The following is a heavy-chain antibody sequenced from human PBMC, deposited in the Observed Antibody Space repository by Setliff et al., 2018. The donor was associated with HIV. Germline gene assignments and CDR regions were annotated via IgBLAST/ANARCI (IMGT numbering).Heavy chain of an antibody. CDR3: ARVGDYGSGGWFDP. J-gene: IGHJ5*02. D-gene: IGHD3-10*01. CDR1: GGSISSGTYY. CDR2: IYYSGST. Sequence: KPSETLSLTCTVSGGSISSGTYYWGWIRQPPGKGLEWIGSIYYSGSTYYNPSLKSRITISVDTSKNQFSLKLSSVTAEDTAVYYCARVGDYGSGGWFDPWGQGTLVTVSS. V-gene: IGHV4-39*07.